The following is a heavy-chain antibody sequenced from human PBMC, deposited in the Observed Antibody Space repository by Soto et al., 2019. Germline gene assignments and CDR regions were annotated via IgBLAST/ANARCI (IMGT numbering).Heavy chain of an antibody. Sequence: QVQLVQSGAEVKKPGSSVKVSCKASGGTFSNYIISWVRQAPGQGLEWMGRIIPKLSIANYAQKFQGRVTITADKSTSTAYMELSSLRSEDTAVYYWAREMAGEFDYWGQGTLVTVSS. V-gene: IGHV1-69*08. D-gene: IGHD3-10*01. J-gene: IGHJ4*02. CDR3: AREMAGEFDY. CDR2: IIPKLSIA. CDR1: GGTFSNYI.